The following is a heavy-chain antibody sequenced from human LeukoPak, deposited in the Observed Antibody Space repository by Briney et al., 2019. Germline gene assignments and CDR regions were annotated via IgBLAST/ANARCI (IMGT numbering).Heavy chain of an antibody. J-gene: IGHJ4*02. CDR1: GYTFTDYY. D-gene: IGHD3-16*01. V-gene: IGHV1-18*04. CDR3: ARHWGTRNNYFDY. Sequence: ASVKVSCKASGYTFTDYYMHWVRQAPGQGLEWMGWISAYNGNANYAQKLQGRVTMTTDTSTSTAYMELRTLRSDDTAVYYCARHWGTRNNYFDYWGQGTLVTVSS. CDR2: ISAYNGNA.